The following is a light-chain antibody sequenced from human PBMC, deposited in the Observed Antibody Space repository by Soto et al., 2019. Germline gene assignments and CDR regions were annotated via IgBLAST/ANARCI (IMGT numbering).Light chain of an antibody. V-gene: IGKV1-39*01. CDR1: QSISSY. J-gene: IGKJ1*01. Sequence: DIQMTQSPSSLSASLLDRVTITCRSSQSISSYLNWYQQKPGKAPKLLIYAASSLQSGVPSRFSGSGSGTDFTLTISSLQPEDFATYYCQQSYSTPRTFGQGTKVDNK. CDR3: QQSYSTPRT. CDR2: AAS.